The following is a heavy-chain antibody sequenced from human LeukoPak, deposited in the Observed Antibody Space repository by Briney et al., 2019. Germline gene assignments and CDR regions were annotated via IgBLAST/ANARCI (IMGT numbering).Heavy chain of an antibody. V-gene: IGHV1-18*01. J-gene: IGHJ3*02. CDR2: ISAYNGNT. Sequence: GASVKVSCKASGYTFTSYGIGWVRQAPGQGLEWMGWISAYNGNTNYAQKLQGRVTMATDTSTSTAYMELRSLRSDDTAVYYCARGYCSGGSCYYPPDDAFDIWGQGTMVTVSS. D-gene: IGHD2-15*01. CDR3: ARGYCSGGSCYYPPDDAFDI. CDR1: GYTFTSYG.